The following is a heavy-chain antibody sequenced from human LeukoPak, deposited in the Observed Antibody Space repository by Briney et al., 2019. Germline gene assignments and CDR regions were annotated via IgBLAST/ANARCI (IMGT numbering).Heavy chain of an antibody. J-gene: IGHJ4*02. D-gene: IGHD7-27*01. CDR2: ISAYNGNK. CDR3: ARDGGLLATGEVDY. Sequence: ASVTVSCTASGYTFTSYGSSWVRQAPGQGLEWMGWISAYNGNKNYAQKLQGRVTMTTHTSTITAYMELRSLRSDDTAVYYCARDGGLLATGEVDYWGQGTLVTVSS. V-gene: IGHV1-18*01. CDR1: GYTFTSYG.